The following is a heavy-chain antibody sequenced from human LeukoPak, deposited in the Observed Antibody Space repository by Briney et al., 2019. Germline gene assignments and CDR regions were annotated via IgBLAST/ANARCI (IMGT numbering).Heavy chain of an antibody. CDR1: GFTFSGYG. CDR2: IWYDGSNK. J-gene: IGHJ4*02. CDR3: AKDLHNPVDDY. D-gene: IGHD6-19*01. V-gene: IGHV3-33*06. Sequence: SGGSLRLXCAASGFTFSGYGMHWVRQAPGKGLEWVAVIWYDGSNKYYADSVKGRFTISRDNSKNTLYLQMNSLRAEDTAVYYCAKDLHNPVDDYWGQGTLVTVSS.